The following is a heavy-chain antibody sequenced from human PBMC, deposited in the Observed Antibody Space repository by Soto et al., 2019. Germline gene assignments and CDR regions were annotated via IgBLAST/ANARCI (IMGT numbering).Heavy chain of an antibody. V-gene: IGHV3-21*01. J-gene: IGHJ4*02. CDR2: ISSSSSYI. CDR1: GFTFSSYS. D-gene: IGHD3-10*01. CDR3: ATAPIQGGY. Sequence: EVQLVESGGGLVKPGGSLRLSCAASGFTFSSYSMNWVRQAPGKGLEWVSSISSSSSYIYYADSVKGRFTISRDNAKNALYLQMNSLRAEDTAVYYCATAPIQGGYWGQGTLVTVSS.